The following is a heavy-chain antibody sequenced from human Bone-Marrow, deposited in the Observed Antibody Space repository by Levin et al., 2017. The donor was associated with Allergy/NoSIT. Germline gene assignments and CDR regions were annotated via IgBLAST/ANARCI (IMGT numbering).Heavy chain of an antibody. J-gene: IGHJ4*02. CDR2: SRNKANSYTT. Sequence: QAGGSLRLSCAASGFTFSDHYMDWVRQAPGKGLEWVGRSRNKANSYTTEYAASVKGRFSISRDESKNSLYLQMNSLKTEDTAVYYCARRGDSGSQGFDYWGPGTLVTVSS. D-gene: IGHD1-26*01. CDR3: ARRGDSGSQGFDY. V-gene: IGHV3-72*01. CDR1: GFTFSDHY.